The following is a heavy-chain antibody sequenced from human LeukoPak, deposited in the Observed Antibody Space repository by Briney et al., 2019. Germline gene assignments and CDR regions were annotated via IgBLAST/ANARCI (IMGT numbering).Heavy chain of an antibody. CDR2: IYYSGNT. CDR1: GGSISSGGHY. V-gene: IGHV4-31*03. CDR3: ARARDCSGGTCYQFYWLDT. J-gene: IGHJ5*01. Sequence: SETPLISCTVSGGSISSGGHYWSGIRQHPGKGLEWIGYIYYSGNTYYNPSLKSRVTISVDTSKNQFSLKVTSVTAADTAAYYCARARDCSGGTCYQFYWLDTRRQGTLVTVSS. D-gene: IGHD2-15*01.